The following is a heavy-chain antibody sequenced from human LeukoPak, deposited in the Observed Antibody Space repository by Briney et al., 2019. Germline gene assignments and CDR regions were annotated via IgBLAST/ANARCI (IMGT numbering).Heavy chain of an antibody. J-gene: IGHJ4*02. Sequence: SETLSLTCTVSGGSISSYHWSWIRQPPGKGLEWIGYIYYSGTTDYNPSPKSRVTISVDTSNNQFSLKVSSVTAADTAVYYCARSSGTYRSFDYWGQGTLVTVSS. CDR2: IYYSGTT. CDR3: ARSSGTYRSFDY. V-gene: IGHV4-59*01. D-gene: IGHD1-26*01. CDR1: GGSISSYH.